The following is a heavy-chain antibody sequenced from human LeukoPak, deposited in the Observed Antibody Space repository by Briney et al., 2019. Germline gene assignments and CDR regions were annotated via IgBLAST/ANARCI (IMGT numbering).Heavy chain of an antibody. CDR2: INTSVTT. J-gene: IGHJ5*02. CDR3: ARGLSHVYDFNWFDP. V-gene: IGHV4-4*07. D-gene: IGHD2/OR15-2a*01. Sequence: SETLSLTCTVSDGSISDYYLAWIRQPAGKALEWLGRINTSVTTRYNPSLQSRVTLSMDSSNSQFSLHLTSVTAADTALYYCARGLSHVYDFNWFDPWGQGILVTVSS. CDR1: DGSISDYY.